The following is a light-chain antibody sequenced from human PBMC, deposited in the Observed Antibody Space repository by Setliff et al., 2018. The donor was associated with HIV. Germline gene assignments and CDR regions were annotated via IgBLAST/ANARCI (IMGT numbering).Light chain of an antibody. CDR1: NIGSKS. Sequence: SYELAQPPSVSVAPGKTARITCGGNNIGSKSVHWYQQKPGQAPVLGIYYDSDRPSGIPERFSGSNSGNTATLTISRVEAGDEADYYCQVWDSSSDHPYVVFGGGTNVTVL. J-gene: IGLJ2*01. V-gene: IGLV3-21*04. CDR3: QVWDSSSDHPYVV. CDR2: YDS.